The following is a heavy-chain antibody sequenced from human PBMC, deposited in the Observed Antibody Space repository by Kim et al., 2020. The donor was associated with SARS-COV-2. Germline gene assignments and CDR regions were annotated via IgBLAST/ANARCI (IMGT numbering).Heavy chain of an antibody. CDR3: AKDMSPAAAGTGNYYYYGMDV. D-gene: IGHD6-13*01. Sequence: GGSLRLSCAASGFTFDDYAMHWVRQAPGTGLEWVSGISWNSCSIGYADSVTCRFTISRDNAKNSLYLQMNSLRAEDTALYYCAKDMSPAAAGTGNYYYYGMDVCGQGTTVTVSS. V-gene: IGHV3-9*01. CDR1: GFTFDDYA. CDR2: ISWNSCSI. J-gene: IGHJ6*02.